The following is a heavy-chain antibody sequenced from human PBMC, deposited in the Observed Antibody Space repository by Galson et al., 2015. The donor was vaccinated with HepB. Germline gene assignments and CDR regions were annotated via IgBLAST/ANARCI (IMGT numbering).Heavy chain of an antibody. Sequence: SVKVSCKASGYSFINFYMHWVRQTPGQGLEWMGIINSSGGCTSYARKFQGRVTMTRDTSTSTVYMELSSLRSEDTGVYYCARGREMATIDDHYWGQGTLVTVSS. V-gene: IGHV1-46*01. CDR1: GYSFINFY. CDR2: INSSGGCT. J-gene: IGHJ4*02. CDR3: ARGREMATIDDHY. D-gene: IGHD5-24*01.